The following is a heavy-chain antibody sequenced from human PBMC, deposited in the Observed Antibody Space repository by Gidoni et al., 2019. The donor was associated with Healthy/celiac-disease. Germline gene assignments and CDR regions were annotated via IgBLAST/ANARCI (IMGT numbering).Heavy chain of an antibody. CDR1: GGSISSYY. Sequence: QVQLQESGPGLVKPSKTLSLTCTVYGGSISSYYCSCIRQPPGKGLEWIGYIYYIGSTNYNPSLKSRVTISVDTSKNQFSLKLSSVTAADTAVYYCARGTRSYYGMDVWGQGTTVTVSS. V-gene: IGHV4-59*01. CDR2: IYYIGST. J-gene: IGHJ6*02. CDR3: ARGTRSYYGMDV.